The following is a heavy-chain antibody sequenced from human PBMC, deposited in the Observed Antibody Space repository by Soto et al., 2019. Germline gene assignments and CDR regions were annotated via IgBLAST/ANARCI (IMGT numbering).Heavy chain of an antibody. CDR1: GYTFTGYY. CDR2: INPNSGGT. V-gene: IGHV1-2*02. Sequence: ASVKVSCKASGYTFTGYYMHWVRQAPGQGLEWMGWINPNSGGTNYAQKFQGRVTMTRDTSISTAYMELSRLRSDDTAVYYCARGYYDFWSGYSGAFDIWGQGTMVTVSS. D-gene: IGHD3-3*01. CDR3: ARGYYDFWSGYSGAFDI. J-gene: IGHJ3*02.